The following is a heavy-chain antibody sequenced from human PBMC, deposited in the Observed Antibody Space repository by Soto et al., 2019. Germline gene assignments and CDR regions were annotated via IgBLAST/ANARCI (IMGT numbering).Heavy chain of an antibody. CDR3: VRTSLVVAAATREDY. D-gene: IGHD2-15*01. V-gene: IGHV3-74*01. CDR2: INSDGSSP. Sequence: EVQLVESGGGLVQPGGSLRLSCAASGFTFSSYWMHWVRQAPGKGLVWVSRINSDGSSPSYADSVKGRVTISRDNAKNTLDLQMNSLRAEDTAVYYCVRTSLVVAAATREDYWGQGTLVTVSA. CDR1: GFTFSSYW. J-gene: IGHJ4*02.